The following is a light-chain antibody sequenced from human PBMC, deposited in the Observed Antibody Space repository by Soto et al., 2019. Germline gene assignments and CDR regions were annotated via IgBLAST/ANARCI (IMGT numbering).Light chain of an antibody. Sequence: EIVMTQSPATLSVSPGERATLSCRASQSVSSNLAWYQQNPGQAPRLLIYDASTRATGIPARFSGRGSGTEFTLTISSLQSEDFAVYYCQQYNNWPPTYTFGQGTKLDIK. CDR3: QQYNNWPPTYT. J-gene: IGKJ2*01. CDR2: DAS. V-gene: IGKV3-15*01. CDR1: QSVSSN.